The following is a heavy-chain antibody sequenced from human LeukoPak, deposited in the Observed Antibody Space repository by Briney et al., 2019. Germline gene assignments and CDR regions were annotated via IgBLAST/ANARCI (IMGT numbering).Heavy chain of an antibody. D-gene: IGHD6-13*01. CDR3: ARTRTGQQLVVPYYYYYYMDV. CDR1: GGSISSGSYY. J-gene: IGHJ6*03. CDR2: IYTSGST. V-gene: IGHV4-61*02. Sequence: SETLSLTCTVSGGSISSGSYYWRWIRQPAGKGLEWIGRIYTSGSTNYNPSLKSRVTISVDTSKNQFSLKLSSVTAADTAVYYCARTRTGQQLVVPYYYYYYMDVWGKGTTVTISS.